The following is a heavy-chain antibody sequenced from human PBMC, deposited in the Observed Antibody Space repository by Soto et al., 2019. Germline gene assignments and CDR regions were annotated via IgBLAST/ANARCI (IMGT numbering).Heavy chain of an antibody. Sequence: ASVKVSCKASGGTFSSYDISWVRQAPGQELEWMGGIIPIFGTANYAQKFQGRVTITADESTSTAYMELSSLRSEDTAVYYCARESRYCSGGSCYFLPGIDYWGQGTLVTVSS. CDR2: IIPIFGTA. D-gene: IGHD2-15*01. V-gene: IGHV1-69*13. J-gene: IGHJ4*02. CDR1: GGTFSSYD. CDR3: ARESRYCSGGSCYFLPGIDY.